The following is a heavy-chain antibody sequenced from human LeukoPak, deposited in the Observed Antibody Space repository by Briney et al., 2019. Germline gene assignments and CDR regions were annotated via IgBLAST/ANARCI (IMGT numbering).Heavy chain of an antibody. J-gene: IGHJ4*02. CDR2: TYYSGST. Sequence: PSETLSLTCTVSGGSISSYYWSWIRQPPGKGLEWIGYTYYSGSTNYNPSLKSRVTISVDTSKNQFSLKLSSVTAADTAVYYCARGVGAYCGGDCYSRLYYFDYWGQGTLVTVSS. V-gene: IGHV4-59*01. D-gene: IGHD2-21*02. CDR1: GGSISSYY. CDR3: ARGVGAYCGGDCYSRLYYFDY.